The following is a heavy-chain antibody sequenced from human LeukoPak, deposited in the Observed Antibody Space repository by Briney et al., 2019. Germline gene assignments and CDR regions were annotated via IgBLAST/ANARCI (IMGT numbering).Heavy chain of an antibody. CDR1: GFTFSSYW. CDR3: ANIAVAGNFDY. Sequence: GGSLRLSCAASGFTFSSYWMHWVRQAPGKGLVWVSRINSDGSSTSYADSVKGRFTISRDNAKNTLYLQMNSLRAEDTAVYYCANIAVAGNFDYWGQGTLVTVSS. J-gene: IGHJ4*02. CDR2: INSDGSST. D-gene: IGHD6-19*01. V-gene: IGHV3-74*01.